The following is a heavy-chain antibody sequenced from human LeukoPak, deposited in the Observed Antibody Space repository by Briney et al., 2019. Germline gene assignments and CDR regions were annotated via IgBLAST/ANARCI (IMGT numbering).Heavy chain of an antibody. Sequence: GGSLRLSCAASGFTFSSYWMSWVRQAPGKGLEWVANIKQDGSEKYYVDSVKGRFTISRDNAKNSLYLQMNSLRADDTAVYYCGREGPRVTGTTRTWFDPWGQGTLVTVSS. CDR2: IKQDGSEK. V-gene: IGHV3-7*01. CDR3: GREGPRVTGTTRTWFDP. J-gene: IGHJ5*02. D-gene: IGHD1-7*01. CDR1: GFTFSSYW.